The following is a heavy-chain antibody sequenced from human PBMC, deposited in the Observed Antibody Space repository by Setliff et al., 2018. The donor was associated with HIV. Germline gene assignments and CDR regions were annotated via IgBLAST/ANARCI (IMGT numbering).Heavy chain of an antibody. CDR2: VYYSGST. Sequence: PSETLSLTCIVSGDSISSSGPGYYWGWVRQPPGGGLEWIGSVYYSGSTHYNPSLRSRVSISVDASKNQVSLRLTSVTAADTAVYFCARTQPDTIFGVVIFDHWGQGKMVTVSS. J-gene: IGHJ4*02. CDR1: GDSISSSGPGYY. V-gene: IGHV4-39*01. CDR3: ARTQPDTIFGVVIFDH. D-gene: IGHD3-3*01.